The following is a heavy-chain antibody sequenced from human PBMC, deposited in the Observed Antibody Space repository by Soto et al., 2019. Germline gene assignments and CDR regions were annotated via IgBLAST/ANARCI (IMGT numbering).Heavy chain of an antibody. Sequence: EVQLVESGGGLVQPGGSLRLSCAASGFTFSSYSMNWVRQAPGKGLEWVSYISSSSSTIYYADSVQGRFTISRDNAKNSLYRQMNSLRAEDTAVYYCARGAYYYDSSGLSYWGQGTLVTVSS. J-gene: IGHJ4*02. D-gene: IGHD3-22*01. V-gene: IGHV3-48*01. CDR2: ISSSSSTI. CDR3: ARGAYYYDSSGLSY. CDR1: GFTFSSYS.